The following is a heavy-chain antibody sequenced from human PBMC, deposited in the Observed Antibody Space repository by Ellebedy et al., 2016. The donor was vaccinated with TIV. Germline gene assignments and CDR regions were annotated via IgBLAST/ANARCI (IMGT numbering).Heavy chain of an antibody. CDR3: ARGGDGYNGIDY. D-gene: IGHD5-24*01. Sequence: GESLKISXAASGFTFSSYDMHWVRQATGKGLEWVSAIGTAGDTYYPGSVKGRFTISRDNSKNTLYLQMNSLRAEDTAVYYCARGGDGYNGIDYWGQGTLVTVSS. V-gene: IGHV3-13*04. CDR2: IGTAGDT. J-gene: IGHJ4*02. CDR1: GFTFSSYD.